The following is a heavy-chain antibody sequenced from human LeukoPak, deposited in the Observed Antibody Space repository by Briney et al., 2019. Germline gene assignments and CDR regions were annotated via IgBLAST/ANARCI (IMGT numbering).Heavy chain of an antibody. CDR2: IYPRDSDT. Sequence: GESLKISCKASGYTFTHQWIGWVRQTSGSGLEWMGIIYPRDSDTRYSSSFQGHVSISADTSINTAYLEWSRLEASDTAIYYCARHSDVIGAIWGQGTLVTVSS. V-gene: IGHV5-51*01. CDR3: ARHSDVIGAI. J-gene: IGHJ4*02. CDR1: GYTFTHQW. D-gene: IGHD3-10*01.